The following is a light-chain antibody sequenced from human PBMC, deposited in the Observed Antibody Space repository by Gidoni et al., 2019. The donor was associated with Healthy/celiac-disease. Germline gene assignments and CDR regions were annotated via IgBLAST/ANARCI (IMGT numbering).Light chain of an antibody. CDR3: LQDYNYPWT. CDR1: QSIRND. CDR2: AAS. V-gene: IGKV1-6*01. Sequence: AIHITQSPSSLSASVGDRVTITCRASQSIRNDLGWYQQKPGKAPKLLIYAASSLQSGVPSRFSGSGSGTDFTLTISSLQPEDFATYYCLQDYNYPWTFGQGTKVEIK. J-gene: IGKJ1*01.